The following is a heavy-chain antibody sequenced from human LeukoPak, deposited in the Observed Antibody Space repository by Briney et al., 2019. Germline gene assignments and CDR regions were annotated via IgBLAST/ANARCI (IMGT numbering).Heavy chain of an antibody. CDR3: ARDRVVAAYLYYYYMDV. D-gene: IGHD2-15*01. V-gene: IGHV1-18*01. CDR2: ISAYNGNT. Sequence: GASVKVSCKASGYTFTSYGISWVRQAPGQGLEWMGWISAYNGNTNYAQKLQGRVPMTTDASTSTAYMELRSLRSDDTAVYYCARDRVVAAYLYYYYMDVWGKGTTVTVSS. CDR1: GYTFTSYG. J-gene: IGHJ6*03.